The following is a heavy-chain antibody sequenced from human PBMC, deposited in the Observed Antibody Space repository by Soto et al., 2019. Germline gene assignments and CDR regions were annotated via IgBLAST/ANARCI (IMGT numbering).Heavy chain of an antibody. CDR2: IYYSGST. CDR3: ARWGGDWLPQYFQH. Sequence: SETLSLTCTVSGGSISSGGYYWSWIRQHPGKGLEWIGYIYYSGSTYYNPSLKSRVTISVDTSKNQFSLRLSSVTAADTAVYYCARWGGDWLPQYFQHWGQGTLVTVSS. V-gene: IGHV4-31*03. J-gene: IGHJ1*01. CDR1: GGSISSGGYY. D-gene: IGHD3-9*01.